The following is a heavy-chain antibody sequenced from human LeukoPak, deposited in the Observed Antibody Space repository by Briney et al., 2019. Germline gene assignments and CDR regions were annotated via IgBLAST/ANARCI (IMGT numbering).Heavy chain of an antibody. V-gene: IGHV3-30*18. CDR2: ISYDGSNK. CDR3: AKDRAFDI. Sequence: GRSLRLSCAASGFTFSSHGMHWVRQAPGKGLEWVAVISYDGSNKYYADSVKGRFTISRDNSKNTLYLQMNSLRAEDTAVYYCAKDRAFDIWGQGTMVTVSS. CDR1: GFTFSSHG. J-gene: IGHJ3*02.